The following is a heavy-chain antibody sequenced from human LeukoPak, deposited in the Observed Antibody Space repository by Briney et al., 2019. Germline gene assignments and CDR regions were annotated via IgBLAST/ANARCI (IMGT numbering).Heavy chain of an antibody. D-gene: IGHD2-21*01. CDR2: ISAYNGNT. J-gene: IGHJ6*03. CDR3: ARKVRRSLYYYYYYMDV. V-gene: IGHV1-18*01. Sequence: GASVKVSCKASGYTFTSYDINWVRQATGQGLEWMGWISAYNGNTNYAQKLQGRVTMTTDTSTSTAYMELRSLRSDDTAVYYCARKVRRSLYYYYYYMDVWGKGTTVTVSS. CDR1: GYTFTSYD.